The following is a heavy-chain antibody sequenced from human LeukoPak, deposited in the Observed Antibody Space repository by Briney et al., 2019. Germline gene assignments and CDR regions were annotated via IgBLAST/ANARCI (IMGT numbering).Heavy chain of an antibody. D-gene: IGHD3-9*01. V-gene: IGHV4-4*02. Sequence: SGTLSLTCAVSGGSISSSNWWSWVRQPPGKGLEWIGEIYHSGSTNYNPSLNSRVTMSVDKSKNQFSLKLSSVTAADTAVYYCARGGKSKYDILTGYLYYFDYWGQGTLVTVSS. J-gene: IGHJ4*02. CDR1: GGSISSSNW. CDR2: IYHSGST. CDR3: ARGGKSKYDILTGYLYYFDY.